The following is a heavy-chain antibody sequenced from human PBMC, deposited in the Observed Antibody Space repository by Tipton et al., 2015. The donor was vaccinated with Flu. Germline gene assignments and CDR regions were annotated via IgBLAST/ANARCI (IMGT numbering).Heavy chain of an antibody. CDR2: ISYNGINK. J-gene: IGHJ6*02. V-gene: IGHV3-30-3*01. D-gene: IGHD1-26*01. CDR1: GSTFSNYA. Sequence: SLRLSCAPSGSTFSNYAMHWVRQAPGKGLEWMAIISYNGINKYYADSVKGRFTISRDNSENTPYLQMNSLRPDDTAVYYCARDRGCSGSTCPVNYFKYGMDVWGQGTTVSVSS. CDR3: ARDRGCSGSTCPVNYFKYGMDV.